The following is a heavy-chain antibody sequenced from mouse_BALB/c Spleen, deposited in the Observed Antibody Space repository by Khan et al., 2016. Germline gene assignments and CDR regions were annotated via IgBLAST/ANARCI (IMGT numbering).Heavy chain of an antibody. Sequence: QIQLVQSGPELKKPGETVKLSCKASGYTFTNYGMNWVKQAPGKGLKWMGWINTNTGEPTYAEEFKGHFVFSLETSASTAYLHINNLKYEDTATYFWAGDYGGSNWLDYWGQGTLVTVSA. CDR3: AGDYGGSNWLDY. D-gene: IGHD1-1*01. J-gene: IGHJ3*01. CDR2: INTNTGEP. CDR1: GYTFTNYG. V-gene: IGHV9-3*02.